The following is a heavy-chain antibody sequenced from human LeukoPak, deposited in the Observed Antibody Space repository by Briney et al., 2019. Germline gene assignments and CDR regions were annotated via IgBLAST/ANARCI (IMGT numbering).Heavy chain of an antibody. J-gene: IGHJ4*02. CDR3: AGSRIAARPDY. D-gene: IGHD6-6*01. Sequence: PGGSLRLSCAASGFTVSSNYMSWVRQAPGKGLEWVSVIYSGGSTYYADSVKGRFTISRDNSKNTLYLQMNCLRAEDTAVYYCAGSRIAARPDYWGQGTLVTVSS. V-gene: IGHV3-53*01. CDR2: IYSGGST. CDR1: GFTVSSNY.